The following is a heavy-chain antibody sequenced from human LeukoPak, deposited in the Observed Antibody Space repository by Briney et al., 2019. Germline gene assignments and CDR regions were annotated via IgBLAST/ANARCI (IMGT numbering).Heavy chain of an antibody. Sequence: GGSLRLSCAASGFTFSNYAMSWVRQAPGKGLEWVSGISGSGGSTYYADSVKGRFTISRDNSKNTLYLQMNSLRAEDTAVYYCAKEPYQLLINNWFDPWGQGTLATVSS. V-gene: IGHV3-23*01. D-gene: IGHD2-2*01. CDR1: GFTFSNYA. CDR2: ISGSGGST. J-gene: IGHJ5*02. CDR3: AKEPYQLLINNWFDP.